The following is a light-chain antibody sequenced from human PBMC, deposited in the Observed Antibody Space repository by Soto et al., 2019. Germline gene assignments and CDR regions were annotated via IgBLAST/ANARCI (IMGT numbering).Light chain of an antibody. CDR2: AAS. CDR1: QGISSY. CDR3: QQLNSYPL. J-gene: IGKJ3*01. Sequence: DIQLTQSPSFLSASVGDRVTITCRASQGISSYLAWYQQKPGEAPKLLIYAASTLQSVVPLRFSGSGSGTEFTLTISSLQPEDFATYYCQQLNSYPLFGPGTKVYI. V-gene: IGKV1-9*01.